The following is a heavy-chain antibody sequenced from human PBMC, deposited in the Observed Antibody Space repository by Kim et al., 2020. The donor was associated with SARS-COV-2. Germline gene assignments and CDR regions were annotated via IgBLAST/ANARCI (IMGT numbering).Heavy chain of an antibody. D-gene: IGHD3-10*01. J-gene: IGHJ4*02. CDR3: ARAHSGSYYNAFDY. Sequence: DCVKGRCTIARDNSKNTLCLKMNSLRAEDTAVYYCARAHSGSYYNAFDYWGQGTLVTVSS. V-gene: IGHV3-30*01.